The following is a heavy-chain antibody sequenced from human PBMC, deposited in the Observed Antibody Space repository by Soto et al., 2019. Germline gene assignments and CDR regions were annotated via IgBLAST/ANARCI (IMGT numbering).Heavy chain of an antibody. Sequence: QVQLVQSGAEVKKPGSSVKVSCKASGGTFSSLDINWVRQAPGQGLEWMGGIIPISETTNYAQIFQGRVSIVADKSTSTAYMELSRLRSKDTAVYYCARALLSHSYDSGGYDSYFHAMDVWGQGTPVTVSS. CDR3: ARALLSHSYDSGGYDSYFHAMDV. CDR1: GGTFSSLD. D-gene: IGHD3-22*01. V-gene: IGHV1-69*06. J-gene: IGHJ6*02. CDR2: IIPISETT.